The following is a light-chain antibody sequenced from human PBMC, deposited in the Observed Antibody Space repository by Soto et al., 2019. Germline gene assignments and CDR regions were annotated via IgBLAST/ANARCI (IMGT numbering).Light chain of an antibody. CDR1: SSNIGAGYD. J-gene: IGLJ2*01. Sequence: QSVLTQPPPVSGAPGQRVTISCTGSSSNIGAGYDVHWYQQLPGTAPKLLIYGNSNRPSGVPDRFSGSKSGTSASLAITGLQAEDEADYYCQSYDSSLRAVVFGGGTKVTVL. CDR2: GNS. CDR3: QSYDSSLRAVV. V-gene: IGLV1-40*01.